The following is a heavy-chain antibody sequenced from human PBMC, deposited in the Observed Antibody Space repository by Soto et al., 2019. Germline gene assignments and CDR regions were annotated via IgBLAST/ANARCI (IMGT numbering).Heavy chain of an antibody. D-gene: IGHD3-10*01. CDR1: GGSFSGYY. CDR2: INHSGST. Sequence: SETLSLTCAVYGGSFSGYYWSWIRQPPGKELEWIGEINHSGSTNYNPSLKSRVTISVDTSKNQFSLKLSSVTAADTAVYYCARGTMVRGVQRGPSDYWGQGTLVTVSS. V-gene: IGHV4-34*01. CDR3: ARGTMVRGVQRGPSDY. J-gene: IGHJ4*02.